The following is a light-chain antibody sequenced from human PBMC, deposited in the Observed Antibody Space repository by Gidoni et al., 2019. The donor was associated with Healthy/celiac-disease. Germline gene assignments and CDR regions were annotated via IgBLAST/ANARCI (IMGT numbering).Light chain of an antibody. CDR2: GAS. CDR3: QHYGT. CDR1: QSVSSN. V-gene: IGKV3-15*01. Sequence: EIVMTQSPATLSVSPGERATLSCRASQSVSSNVAWYQQKPGQAPRLLIYGASTRATGIPARFSGSGSGTEFTLTISSLQSEDFAVYYCQHYGTFGQGTKVEIK. J-gene: IGKJ1*01.